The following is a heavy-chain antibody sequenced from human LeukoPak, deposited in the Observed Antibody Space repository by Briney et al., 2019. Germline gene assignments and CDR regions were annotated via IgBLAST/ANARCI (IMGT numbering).Heavy chain of an antibody. CDR2: ISGGNSRST. CDR1: GFTLTSTG. D-gene: IGHD1-26*01. J-gene: IGHJ4*02. V-gene: IGHV3-23*01. Sequence: PGGSLRLSCAMSGFTLTSTGMHWVRQAPGKGLEWVSGISGGNSRSTYYADSVKGRFTISRDNSKNTLYLQMNSLRAEDTAIYYCAKIAETSGSYGQGYDYWGQGTLVTVSS. CDR3: AKIAETSGSYGQGYDY.